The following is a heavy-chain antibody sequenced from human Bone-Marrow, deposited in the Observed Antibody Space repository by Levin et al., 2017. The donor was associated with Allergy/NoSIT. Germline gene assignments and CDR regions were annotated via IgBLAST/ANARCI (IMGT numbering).Heavy chain of an antibody. CDR2: IYYSGST. J-gene: IGHJ6*03. Sequence: SQTPSLTCSVSGGSISRFYWSWVRQPPGKGLEWIGYIYYSGSTIYNPSLKSRVTISLDTPKSQFSLKLTSVTSADPALYFCARGGDSPARFYMDVWGKVTTVTVSS. CDR1: GGSISRFY. CDR3: ARGGDSPARFYMDV. D-gene: IGHD2-21*02. V-gene: IGHV4-59*01.